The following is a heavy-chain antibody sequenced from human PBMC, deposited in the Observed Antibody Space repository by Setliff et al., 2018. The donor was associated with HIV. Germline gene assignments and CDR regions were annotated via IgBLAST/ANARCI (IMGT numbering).Heavy chain of an antibody. V-gene: IGHV4-38-2*01. CDR3: ARKGAGYYYDSSEYYTGNGCDM. CDR2: FHHSGST. Sequence: SETLSLTCSVSGYSINTAYYWGWIRQSPGKGLEWIGGFHHSGSTHYNPSLKSRVTISGQTSNNQFSLQLNSVTAADTAVYYCARKGAGYYYDSSEYYTGNGCDMWGQGTMVTVSS. CDR1: GYSINTAYY. D-gene: IGHD3-22*01. J-gene: IGHJ3*02.